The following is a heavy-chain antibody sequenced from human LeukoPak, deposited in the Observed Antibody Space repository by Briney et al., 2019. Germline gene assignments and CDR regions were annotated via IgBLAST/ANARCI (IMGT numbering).Heavy chain of an antibody. Sequence: PGGSLRLSCAASGFTFSDYYVSWIRQAPGKGLEWVSYISSSGSTIYYADSVKGRFTISRDNAKNSLYLQMNSLRAEDTAVYYCARGPGYSSSWYQVTGFYWGQGTLVTVSS. D-gene: IGHD6-13*01. CDR1: GFTFSDYY. CDR2: ISSSGSTI. V-gene: IGHV3-11*04. CDR3: ARGPGYSSSWYQVTGFY. J-gene: IGHJ4*02.